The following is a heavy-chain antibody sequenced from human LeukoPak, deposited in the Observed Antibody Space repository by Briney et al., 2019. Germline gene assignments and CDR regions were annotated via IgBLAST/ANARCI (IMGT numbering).Heavy chain of an antibody. CDR1: GFTLSNIA. Sequence: HSGGSLRLSCVASGFTLSNIAMAWFCQPPGKGLEWVSALGGSDDRTDYADSVQGRFTISRDNSKNTLYLQMNSLRAEDTAVYYCAKDILRWAFDVWGQGTMVTVS. CDR3: AKDILRWAFDV. CDR2: LGGSDDRT. V-gene: IGHV3-23*01. D-gene: IGHD4-23*01. J-gene: IGHJ3*01.